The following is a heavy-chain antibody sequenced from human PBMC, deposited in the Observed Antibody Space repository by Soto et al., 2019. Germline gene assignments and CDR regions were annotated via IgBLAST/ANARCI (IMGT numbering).Heavy chain of an antibody. D-gene: IGHD5-12*01. CDR3: AREVATISYYFDY. CDR2: IYYSGST. J-gene: IGHJ4*02. Sequence: TLSLTCTVSGGSISSGDYYWSWIRQPPGKGLEWIGYIYYSGSTYYNPSLKSRVTISVDTSKNQFSLKLSSVTAADTAVYYCAREVATISYYFDYWGKGTLVTVSS. CDR1: GGSISSGDYY. V-gene: IGHV4-30-4*01.